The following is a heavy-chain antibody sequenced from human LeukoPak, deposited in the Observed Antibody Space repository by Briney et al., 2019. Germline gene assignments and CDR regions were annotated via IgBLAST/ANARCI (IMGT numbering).Heavy chain of an antibody. Sequence: ASVKVSCKASGYTFTGYYMHWVRQAPRQGLEWMGWINPNSGGTNYAQKFQERVTITRDMSTSTAYMELSSLRSEDTAVYYCAARVAVAGYNWFDPWGQGTLVTVSS. CDR3: AARVAVAGYNWFDP. CDR1: GYTFTGYY. D-gene: IGHD6-19*01. V-gene: IGHV1-2*02. J-gene: IGHJ5*02. CDR2: INPNSGGT.